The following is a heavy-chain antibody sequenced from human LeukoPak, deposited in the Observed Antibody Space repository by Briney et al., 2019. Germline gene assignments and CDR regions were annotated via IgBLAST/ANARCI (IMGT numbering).Heavy chain of an antibody. V-gene: IGHV3-9*01. CDR3: AKGITMVRGVNDAFDI. CDR1: GFTFDDYA. J-gene: IGHJ3*02. D-gene: IGHD3-10*01. CDR2: ISWNSGSI. Sequence: GGSLRLSCAASGFTFDDYAMHWVRQAPGKGLEWVSGISWNSGSIGYADSVKGRFTISRDNAKNSLYLQMNSLRAEDTALYYCAKGITMVRGVNDAFDIWGQGTMVTVSS.